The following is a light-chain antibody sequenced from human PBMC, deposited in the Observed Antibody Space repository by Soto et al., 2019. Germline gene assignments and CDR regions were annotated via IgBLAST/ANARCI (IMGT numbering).Light chain of an antibody. CDR3: SSYTSSSIDYV. Sequence: QSALTQPASVSGSPGQSITISCTGTSSDVGGYNYVSWYQQQPGKAPKLMIYEVSNRPSGVSNRFSGSKSGNTASLTISGLQAEDGADYYCSSYTSSSIDYVFGTGTKVTVL. CDR2: EVS. J-gene: IGLJ1*01. V-gene: IGLV2-14*01. CDR1: SSDVGGYNY.